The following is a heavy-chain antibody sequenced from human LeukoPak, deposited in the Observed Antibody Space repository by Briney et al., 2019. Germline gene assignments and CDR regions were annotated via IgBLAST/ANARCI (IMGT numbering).Heavy chain of an antibody. CDR3: ARRGYYDHYFDY. Sequence: GGSLRLSCAASGLTFSSYAMSWVRQAPGKGLEWVSVISGSGGSTYCADSVKGRFTISRDNSKNTLYLQMNSLRAEDTAVYYCARRGYYDHYFDYWGLGTLVTVSS. CDR2: ISGSGGST. CDR1: GLTFSSYA. V-gene: IGHV3-23*01. J-gene: IGHJ4*02. D-gene: IGHD3-22*01.